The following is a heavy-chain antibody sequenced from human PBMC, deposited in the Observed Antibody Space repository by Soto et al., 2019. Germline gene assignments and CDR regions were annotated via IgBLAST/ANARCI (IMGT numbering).Heavy chain of an antibody. D-gene: IGHD2-21*02. J-gene: IGHJ3*01. V-gene: IGHV3-33*01. CDR1: GFSLSGKG. Sequence: QVQLVESGGGVVQPGGSLRLSCVASGFSLSGKGIHWVRQAPGKGLEWVALIWYDGSIKYYADSVKGQFTVSRDNSKNMVWLQVNSLRAEDTGIYYCARDGRDSFFDVWGQGTMVTVSS. CDR3: ARDGRDSFFDV. CDR2: IWYDGSIK.